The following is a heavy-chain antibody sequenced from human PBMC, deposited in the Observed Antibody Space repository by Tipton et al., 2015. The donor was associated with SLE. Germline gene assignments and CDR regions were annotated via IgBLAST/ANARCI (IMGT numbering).Heavy chain of an antibody. CDR3: ARDGPQRTAFGY. D-gene: IGHD3-16*01. CDR1: GFTFSSYW. V-gene: IGHV3-7*05. CDR2: IKQDGSEK. J-gene: IGHJ4*02. Sequence: SLRLSCAASGFTFSSYWMSWVRQAPGKGLEWVANIKQDGSEKDYVDSVKGRFTISRDNAKNSLYLQMNSLRAEDTAVYYCARDGPQRTAFGYWGQGTRVTVSS.